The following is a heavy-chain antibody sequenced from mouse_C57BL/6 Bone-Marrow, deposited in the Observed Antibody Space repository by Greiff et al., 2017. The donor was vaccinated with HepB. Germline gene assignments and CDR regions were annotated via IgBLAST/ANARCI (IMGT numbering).Heavy chain of an antibody. D-gene: IGHD2-5*01. CDR2: IRSKSNNYAT. J-gene: IGHJ4*01. CDR1: GFSFNTYA. V-gene: IGHV10-1*01. CDR3: TGGYSNYDYAMDY. Sequence: DVQLVESGGGLVQPKGSLKLSCAASGFSFNTYAMNWVRQAPGKGLEWVARIRSKSNNYATYYADSVKDRFTISRDDSESMLYLQMNNLKTEDTAMYYCTGGYSNYDYAMDYWGQGTSVTVSS.